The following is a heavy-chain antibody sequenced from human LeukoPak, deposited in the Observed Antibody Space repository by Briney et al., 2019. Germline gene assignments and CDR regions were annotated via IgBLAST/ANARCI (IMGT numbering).Heavy chain of an antibody. V-gene: IGHV4-34*01. CDR2: INHSGST. Sequence: SETLSLTCAVYGGSFSGYYWSWIRQPPGKGLEWIGEINHSGSTNYNPSLKSRVTISVDTSKNQFSLKLSSVTAADTAVYYCARGLGGAAKRRHFDYWGQGTLVTVSS. CDR3: ARGLGGAAKRRHFDY. J-gene: IGHJ4*02. D-gene: IGHD1-26*01. CDR1: GGSFSGYY.